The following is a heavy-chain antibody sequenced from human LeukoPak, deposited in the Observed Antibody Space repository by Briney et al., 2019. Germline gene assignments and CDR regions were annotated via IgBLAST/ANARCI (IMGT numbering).Heavy chain of an antibody. J-gene: IGHJ4*02. CDR3: ARGYTVLAENFFDY. CDR1: GFAFSHYA. CDR2: ISYDGNNK. Sequence: GGSLRLSCAASGFAFSHYATHWVRQAPGKGLEWVGIISYDGNNKSYADSVKGRISISRDNSKNTLYLQINSLRPEDTAIYYCARGYTVLAENFFDYWGRGTLVTVSS. V-gene: IGHV3-30-3*01. D-gene: IGHD3-16*02.